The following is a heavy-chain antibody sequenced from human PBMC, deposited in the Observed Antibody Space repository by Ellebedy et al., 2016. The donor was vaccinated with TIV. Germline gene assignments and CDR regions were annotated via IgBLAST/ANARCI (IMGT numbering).Heavy chain of an antibody. CDR2: ISSCSSTI. V-gene: IGHV3-48*02. CDR3: ARDPELHY. D-gene: IGHD1-7*01. J-gene: IGHJ4*02. Sequence: GESLKISCAASGFTFSTYNMNWVRQAPGKGLEWVSYISSCSSTIYYADSVKGRFTISRDNVKNSLYLQMNSLRDEDTAVYYCARDPELHYWGQGTLVTVSS. CDR1: GFTFSTYN.